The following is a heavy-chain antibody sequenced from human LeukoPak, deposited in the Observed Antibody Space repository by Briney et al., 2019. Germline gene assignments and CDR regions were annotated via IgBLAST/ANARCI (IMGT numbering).Heavy chain of an antibody. CDR2: ISAYNGNT. V-gene: IGHV1-18*01. J-gene: IGHJ5*02. CDR1: GYTLTELS. CDR3: ARDRMTTVTTNWFDP. D-gene: IGHD4-17*01. Sequence: GASVKVSCKVSGYTLTELSMHWVRQAPGKGLEWMGWISAYNGNTNYAQKLQGRVTMTTDTSTSTAYMELRSLRSDDTAVYYCARDRMTTVTTNWFDPWGQGTLVTVSS.